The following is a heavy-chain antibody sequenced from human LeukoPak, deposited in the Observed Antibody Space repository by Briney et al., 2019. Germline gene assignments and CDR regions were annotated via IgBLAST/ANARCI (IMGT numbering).Heavy chain of an antibody. CDR2: INSDGSST. D-gene: IGHD3-22*01. J-gene: IGHJ4*02. CDR3: ARDWGYYDSSGYYDY. V-gene: IGHV3-74*01. CDR1: GFTFSSYW. Sequence: GGSLRLSCAASGFTFSSYWMHWVRQAPGKGLVWVSRINSDGSSTSYADSVKGRFTISRDNAKNTLYLQMNSLRAEDTAVYYCARDWGYYDSSGYYDYWGQGTLVTVSS.